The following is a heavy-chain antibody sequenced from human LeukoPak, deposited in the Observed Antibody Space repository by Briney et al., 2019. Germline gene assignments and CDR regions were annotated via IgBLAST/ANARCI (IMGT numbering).Heavy chain of an antibody. CDR3: ARDLPDIVLMGAFDC. J-gene: IGHJ4*02. D-gene: IGHD2-8*01. Sequence: GGSLRLSCATSGFTFRTYAMHWVRQAPGRGLEWLALISYDESEKYYADSVRGRFTISRDNSRNTLYLQMNSLKTEDTAVYYCARDLPDIVLMGAFDCRGQGTLVTVSS. CDR1: GFTFRTYA. CDR2: ISYDESEK. V-gene: IGHV3-30-3*01.